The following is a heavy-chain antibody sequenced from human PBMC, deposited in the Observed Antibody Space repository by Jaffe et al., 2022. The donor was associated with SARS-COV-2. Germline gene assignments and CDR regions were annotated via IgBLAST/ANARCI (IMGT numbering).Heavy chain of an antibody. V-gene: IGHV1-18*01. CDR3: GRVVRKTDYYFYGSDV. Sequence: QVQLVQSGGEVKKPGASVKVSCKASGYTFRNYGISWVRQAPGQGLECLGWISTHNDQRHYAQKVQDRVTMTTDTSTSTAYMELRSLRSDDTAVYYCGRVVRKTDYYFYGSDVWGQGTTVTVSS. J-gene: IGHJ6*02. CDR2: ISTHNDQR. CDR1: GYTFRNYG.